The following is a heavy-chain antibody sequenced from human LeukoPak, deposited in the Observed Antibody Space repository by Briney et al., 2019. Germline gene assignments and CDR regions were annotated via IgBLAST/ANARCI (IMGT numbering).Heavy chain of an antibody. V-gene: IGHV4-59*01. D-gene: IGHD6-13*01. J-gene: IGHJ5*02. CDR1: GGSISSYY. Sequence: PSETLSLTCTVSGGSISSYYWSWIRQPPGKGLEWIGYIYYSGSTNYNPSLKSRVTISVDTSKNQFSLKLSSVTAADTAVYYCVRSEAGIDPWGQGTLVTVSS. CDR3: VRSEAGIDP. CDR2: IYYSGST.